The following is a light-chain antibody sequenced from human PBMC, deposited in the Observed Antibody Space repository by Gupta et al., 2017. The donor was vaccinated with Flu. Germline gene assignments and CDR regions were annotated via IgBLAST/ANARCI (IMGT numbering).Light chain of an antibody. J-gene: IGLJ1*01. V-gene: IGLV1-44*01. CDR1: SSSIGSNN. Sequence: VIISCSGSSSSIGSNNVNWYLHGPGTAPNLLIYGNSERPSGGPARVSGSNSGTSASLAISGLQAEEEADYYCEAWDDSRTGHYVFGSGTTVTVL. CDR3: EAWDDSRTGHYV. CDR2: GNS.